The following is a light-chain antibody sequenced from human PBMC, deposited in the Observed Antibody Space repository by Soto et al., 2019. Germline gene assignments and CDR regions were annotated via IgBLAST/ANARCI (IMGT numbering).Light chain of an antibody. J-gene: IGKJ4*01. Sequence: EIVLTQSPATLSLSPGERATLSCRASQSVSSYLAWYQQKPGQAPRLLLYDASNRATDIPARFSGSGSGTDFTLTISSLEPEYFAVYYCQHRSSWPLTFGGGTKVDIK. CDR2: DAS. CDR3: QHRSSWPLT. V-gene: IGKV3-11*01. CDR1: QSVSSY.